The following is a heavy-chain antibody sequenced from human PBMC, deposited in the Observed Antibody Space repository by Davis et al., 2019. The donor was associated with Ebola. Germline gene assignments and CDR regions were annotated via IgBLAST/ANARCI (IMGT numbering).Heavy chain of an antibody. J-gene: IGHJ6*02. CDR1: GYSINRGFS. CDR3: ARATRDSYYGLDV. CDR2: IYHSGAT. Sequence: MPSETLSLTCTVSGYSINRGFSWGWIRQPPGKGLEWIGSIYHSGATNYSPSLKRRITISADTSKNQFSLRLSSVTAADTAVYYCARATRDSYYGLDVWGQGTTVTVSS. V-gene: IGHV4-38-2*02.